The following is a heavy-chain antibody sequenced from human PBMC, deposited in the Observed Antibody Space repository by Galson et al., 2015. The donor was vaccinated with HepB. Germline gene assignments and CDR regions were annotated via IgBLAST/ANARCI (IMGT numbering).Heavy chain of an antibody. Sequence: LSLSCAASGFTFSSYWMSWVRQAPGKGLEWVANINKDGNDKYYVDSVEGRFTVSRDNAKNSLYLQMNSLRVEDTALYYCARADALRPVDYWGQGTLITVSS. CDR1: GFTFSSYW. CDR3: ARADALRPVDY. J-gene: IGHJ4*02. V-gene: IGHV3-7*03. CDR2: INKDGNDK.